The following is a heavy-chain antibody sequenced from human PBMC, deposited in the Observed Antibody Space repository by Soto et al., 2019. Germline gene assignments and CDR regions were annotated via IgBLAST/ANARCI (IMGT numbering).Heavy chain of an antibody. CDR2: ISSSSSYI. D-gene: IGHD6-13*01. V-gene: IGHV3-21*01. CDR1: GFTFISYS. Sequence: PGGSLRLSCAASGFTFISYSMNWVRQAPGKGLEWVSSISSSSSYIYYADSVKGRFTISRDNAKNSLYLQMNSLRAEDTAVYYCARSRGVNYNYYGMDVWGQGTTVTVSS. CDR3: ARSRGVNYNYYGMDV. J-gene: IGHJ6*02.